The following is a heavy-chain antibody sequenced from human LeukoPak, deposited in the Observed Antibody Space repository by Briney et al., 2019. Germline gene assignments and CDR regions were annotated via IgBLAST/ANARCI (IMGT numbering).Heavy chain of an antibody. CDR1: GFTFSSYG. D-gene: IGHD3-22*01. CDR3: AKFPQTYDSSGQYFDY. CDR2: ISGSGGST. J-gene: IGHJ4*02. Sequence: GGSLRLSCAASGFTFSSYGMSWVRQAPGKGLEWISAISGSGGSTYYADSVKGRFTISRDNSKNTLYLQMNSLRAEDTAVYYCAKFPQTYDSSGQYFDYWGQGTLVTVSS. V-gene: IGHV3-23*01.